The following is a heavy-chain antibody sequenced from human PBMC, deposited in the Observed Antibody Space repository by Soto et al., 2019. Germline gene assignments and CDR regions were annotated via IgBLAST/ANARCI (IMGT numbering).Heavy chain of an antibody. CDR2: IFDSGST. CDR3: AREIMPLTNDWYFDL. CDR1: GGSISGGVHS. D-gene: IGHD2-8*01. Sequence: QVQLQESGPGLVKPSETLSLTCTVSGGSISGGVHSWSWIRQPPGKGLEWIGHIFDSGSTYYNPSLKRRLTISVDTTKNQFSLRLSSVTAADTAVYYCAREIMPLTNDWYFDLWGWGTLVTVSA. J-gene: IGHJ2*01. V-gene: IGHV4-30-4*01.